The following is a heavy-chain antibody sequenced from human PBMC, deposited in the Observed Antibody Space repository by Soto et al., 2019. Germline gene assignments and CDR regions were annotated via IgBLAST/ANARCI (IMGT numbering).Heavy chain of an antibody. CDR2: IYYSGST. Sequence: QVQLQESGPGLVKPSETLSLTCTVSGGSISSYYWSWIRQPPGKGLEWIGYIYYSGSTNYNPSLTSRVTLSVDTSKNQFSLKLSSVTDADTAVYYCARDHTGEWFGELLSQGWFDPWGQGTLVTVSS. D-gene: IGHD3-10*01. J-gene: IGHJ5*02. CDR3: ARDHTGEWFGELLSQGWFDP. V-gene: IGHV4-59*01. CDR1: GGSISSYY.